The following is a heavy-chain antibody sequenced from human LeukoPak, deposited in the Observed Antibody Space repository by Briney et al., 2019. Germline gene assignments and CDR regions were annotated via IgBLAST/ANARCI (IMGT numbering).Heavy chain of an antibody. CDR3: ARRGLPDV. V-gene: IGHV3-21*01. Sequence: ETLSLTCTVSGGSISSSSYYWGWIRQPPGKGLEWVSSISSSSSYIYYADSVKGRFTISRDNAKNSLYLQMNSLRVEDTAVYYCARRGLPDVWGKGTTVTVSS. J-gene: IGHJ6*03. CDR1: GGSISSSS. D-gene: IGHD2-15*01. CDR2: ISSSSSYI.